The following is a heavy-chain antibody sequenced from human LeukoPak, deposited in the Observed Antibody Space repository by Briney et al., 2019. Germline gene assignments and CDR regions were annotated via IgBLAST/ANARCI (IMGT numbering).Heavy chain of an antibody. Sequence: ASVKVPCKASGYTFTSYGISWVRQAPGQGLEWMGWISAYNGNTNYAQKLQGRVTMTTDTSTSTAYMELRSLRSDDTAVYYCARATPIAAAGLNWFDPWGQGTLVTVSS. V-gene: IGHV1-18*01. CDR2: ISAYNGNT. J-gene: IGHJ5*02. CDR1: GYTFTSYG. CDR3: ARATPIAAAGLNWFDP. D-gene: IGHD6-13*01.